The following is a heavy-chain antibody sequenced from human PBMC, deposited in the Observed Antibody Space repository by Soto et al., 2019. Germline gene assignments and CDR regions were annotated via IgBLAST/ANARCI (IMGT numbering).Heavy chain of an antibody. CDR3: ARDEAYKWNDGGWFDP. D-gene: IGHD1-1*01. V-gene: IGHV1-18*01. CDR2: ISAYNGNT. Sequence: QVQLVQSGAEVKKPGASVKVSCKASGYTFTSYGISWVRQASGQGLEWMGWISAYNGNTKYAQKLQGRVTMTTDTTTSTAYMELRSLRSDDTGLYYCARDEAYKWNDGGWFDPWGQGTLVTVSS. J-gene: IGHJ5*02. CDR1: GYTFTSYG.